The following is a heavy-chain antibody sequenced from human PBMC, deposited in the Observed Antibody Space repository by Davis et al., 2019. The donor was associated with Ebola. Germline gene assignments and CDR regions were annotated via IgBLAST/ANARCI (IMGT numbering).Heavy chain of an antibody. D-gene: IGHD5-24*01. V-gene: IGHV4-59*01. Sequence: MPSETLSLTCTVSGGSISSYYWGWIRQPPGKGLEWIGSIYYSGSTNYNPSLKSRVTISVDTSKNQFSLKLSSVTAADTAVYYCARSRDGYRAFDYWGQGTLVTVSS. CDR2: IYYSGST. CDR3: ARSRDGYRAFDY. J-gene: IGHJ4*02. CDR1: GGSISSYY.